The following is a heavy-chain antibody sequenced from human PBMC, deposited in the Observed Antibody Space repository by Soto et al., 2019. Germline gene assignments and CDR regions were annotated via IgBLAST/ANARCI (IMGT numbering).Heavy chain of an antibody. CDR2: INHSGST. CDR3: AVQSGVGPNYYYYGMDV. Sequence: SETLSLTCAVYGGSFSGYYWSWIRQPPGKGLEWIGEINHSGSTNYNPSLKSRVTISVDTSKNQFSLKLSSVTAADTAVYYCAVQSGVGPNYYYYGMDVWGQGTTVTVSS. J-gene: IGHJ6*02. CDR1: GGSFSGYY. D-gene: IGHD1-26*01. V-gene: IGHV4-34*01.